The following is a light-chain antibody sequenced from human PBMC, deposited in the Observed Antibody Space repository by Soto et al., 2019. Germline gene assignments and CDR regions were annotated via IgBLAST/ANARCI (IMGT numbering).Light chain of an antibody. Sequence: DIQMTQSPSTLSASVGDRVTITCRASQSVSRWLAWYQQKPGKAPKLLIYKASTLEIGVPSRFSGSGSGTEFTLSIRSLEPDDSATYYCDKYNDNWTFGQGTKVEIK. CDR2: KAS. CDR1: QSVSRW. J-gene: IGKJ1*01. CDR3: DKYNDNWT. V-gene: IGKV1-5*03.